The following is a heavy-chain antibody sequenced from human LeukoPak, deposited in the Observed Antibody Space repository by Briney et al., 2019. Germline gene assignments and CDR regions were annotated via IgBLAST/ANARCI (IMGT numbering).Heavy chain of an antibody. V-gene: IGHV4-30-4*08. D-gene: IGHD4-17*01. J-gene: IGHJ5*02. CDR1: GGSISSGDYY. CDR2: IYYSGST. CDR3: ARGPRDYGDYRVDP. Sequence: PSQTLSLTCTVSGGSISSGDYYWSWIRQPPGKGLEWIGYIYYSGSTYYNPSLKSRVTISVDTSKNQFSLKLSSVTAADTAVYYCARGPRDYGDYRVDPWGQGTLVTVSS.